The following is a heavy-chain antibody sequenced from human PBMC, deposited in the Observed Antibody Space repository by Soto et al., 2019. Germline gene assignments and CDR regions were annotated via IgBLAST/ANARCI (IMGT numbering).Heavy chain of an antibody. CDR3: ATVPKACGGDCLFDY. D-gene: IGHD2-21*02. Sequence: PSASVKVSCKVSGYTLTELSMHWVRQAPGKGLEWMGGFDPEDGETIYAQKFQGRVTMTEDTSTDSAYMELSSLRSEDTAVYYCATVPKACGGDCLFDYWGQGTLVTVSS. J-gene: IGHJ4*02. V-gene: IGHV1-24*01. CDR1: GYTLTELS. CDR2: FDPEDGET.